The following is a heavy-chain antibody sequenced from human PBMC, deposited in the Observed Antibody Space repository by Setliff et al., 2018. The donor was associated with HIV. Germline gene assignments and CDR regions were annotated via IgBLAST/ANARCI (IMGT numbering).Heavy chain of an antibody. CDR1: GGSISSAYYY. Sequence: SETLSLTCTVSGGSISSAYYYWSWIRQPPGKGLEWIGYISYSGSTYYNPSLKSRVTISVDTSRDQFSLKVRSVTAADTAVYYCARMRGRAVLSYYFDHWGQGRLVTVSS. CDR2: ISYSGST. D-gene: IGHD6-19*01. CDR3: ARMRGRAVLSYYFDH. V-gene: IGHV4-30-4*02. J-gene: IGHJ4*02.